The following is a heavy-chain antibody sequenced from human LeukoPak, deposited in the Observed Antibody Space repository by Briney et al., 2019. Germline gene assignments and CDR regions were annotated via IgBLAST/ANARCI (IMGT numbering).Heavy chain of an antibody. D-gene: IGHD4-11*01. CDR1: GYTFTGYY. CDR2: INPNSGGT. J-gene: IGHJ4*02. Sequence: ASVKVSCKASGYTFTGYYMHWVRQAPGQGLEWMGRINPNSGGTNYAQKFQGRVTMTRDTSISTAYMELSRLRSDDTAMYYCARERRTTVTGDYWGQGTLVTVSS. CDR3: ARERRTTVTGDY. V-gene: IGHV1-2*06.